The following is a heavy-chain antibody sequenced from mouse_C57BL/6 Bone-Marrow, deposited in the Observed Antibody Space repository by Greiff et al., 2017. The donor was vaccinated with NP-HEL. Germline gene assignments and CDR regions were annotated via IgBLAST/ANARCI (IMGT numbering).Heavy chain of an antibody. D-gene: IGHD2-3*01. V-gene: IGHV1-80*01. CDR2: IYPGDGDT. CDR1: GYAFSSYW. CDR3: ARGFYGGYHAWFAY. Sequence: VQLQQSGAELVKPGASVKISCKASGYAFSSYWMNWVKQRPGKGLEWIGQIYPGDGDTNYNGKFKGKATLTADKSSSTAYMQLSSLTSEDSAVYFCARGFYGGYHAWFAYWGQGTLVTVSA. J-gene: IGHJ3*01.